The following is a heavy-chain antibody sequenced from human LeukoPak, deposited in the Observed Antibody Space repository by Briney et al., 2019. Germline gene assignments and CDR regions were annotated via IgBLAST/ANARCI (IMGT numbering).Heavy chain of an antibody. D-gene: IGHD5-18*01. CDR3: ARVRYSYGLLFDY. CDR2: IYYSGST. CDR1: GGXISSYY. J-gene: IGHJ4*02. V-gene: IGHV4-59*01. Sequence: SETLSLTCTVSGGXISSYYCSWIRQPPGKGQEWIGYIYYSGSTNYNPSLKSRVTISVDTSKNQFSLKLSSVTAADTAVYYCARVRYSYGLLFDYWGQGTLVTVSS.